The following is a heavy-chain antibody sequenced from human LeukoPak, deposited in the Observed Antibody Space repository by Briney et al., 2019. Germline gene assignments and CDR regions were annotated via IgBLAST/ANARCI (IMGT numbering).Heavy chain of an antibody. V-gene: IGHV4-59*01. CDR3: ARLAPGNYAILTGEQKVVFDY. CDR2: VHSSGRT. CDR1: GGSISGFL. Sequence: PSETLSLTCTVSGGSISGFLWSWMPQPPGEGLEWIGYVHSSGRTKYNPSLKSRLIISVDMSKHQFSFTLRSVSVADTAVYCCARLAPGNYAILTGEQKVVFDYWGQGALVTVSS. D-gene: IGHD3-9*01. J-gene: IGHJ4*02.